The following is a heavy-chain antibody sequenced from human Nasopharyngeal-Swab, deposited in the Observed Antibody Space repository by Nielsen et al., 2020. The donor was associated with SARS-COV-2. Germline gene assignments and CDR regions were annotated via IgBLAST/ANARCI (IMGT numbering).Heavy chain of an antibody. D-gene: IGHD6-13*01. CDR2: ISSSSSYI. Sequence: WIRQPPGKGLEWVSSISSSSSYIYYADSVKGRFTISRDNAKNSLYLQMNSLRAEDTAVYYCARIIAAAGTVGYMDVWGKGTTVTVSS. V-gene: IGHV3-21*01. J-gene: IGHJ6*03. CDR3: ARIIAAAGTVGYMDV.